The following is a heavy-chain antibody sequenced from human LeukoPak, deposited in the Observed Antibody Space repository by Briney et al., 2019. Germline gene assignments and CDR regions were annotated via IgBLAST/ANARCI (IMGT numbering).Heavy chain of an antibody. CDR3: ASSSSSWYYYYGMDV. CDR2: IYYSGST. J-gene: IGHJ6*02. CDR1: GGSISSSSYY. Sequence: SETLSLTCTVSGGSISSSSYYWGWIRQPPGKGLEWIGSIYYSGSTNYNPSLKSRVTISVGTSKNQFSLKLSSVTAADTAVYYCASSSSSWYYYYGMDVWGQGTTVTVSS. D-gene: IGHD6-13*01. V-gene: IGHV4-39*07.